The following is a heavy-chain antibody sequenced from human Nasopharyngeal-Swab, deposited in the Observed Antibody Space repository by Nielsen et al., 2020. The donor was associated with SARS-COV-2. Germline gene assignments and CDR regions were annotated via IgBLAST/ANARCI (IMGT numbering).Heavy chain of an antibody. D-gene: IGHD5-18*01. Sequence: GESLKISCAASGFTFSSYAMHWVRQAAGKGLECVAVISYDGSNEYFADSVKGRFTISRDNSKNTVFLQMNSLRTEDTAVYYCARDYRGYSYVTPGYWGQGTLVTVSS. CDR3: ARDYRGYSYVTPGY. CDR2: ISYDGSNE. J-gene: IGHJ4*02. V-gene: IGHV3-30*04. CDR1: GFTFSSYA.